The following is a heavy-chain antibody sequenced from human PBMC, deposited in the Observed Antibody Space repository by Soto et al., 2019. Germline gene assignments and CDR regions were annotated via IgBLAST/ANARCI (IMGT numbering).Heavy chain of an antibody. Sequence: PSETLSLTXAVSGYSISSGYYWGWIRQPPGKGLEWIGSIYHSGSTYYNPSLKSRVTISVDTSKNQFSLKLSSVTAADTAVYYCARDNPITIIGVVHSWFDPWGQGTLVTVS. J-gene: IGHJ5*02. CDR1: GYSISSGYY. CDR2: IYHSGST. V-gene: IGHV4-38-2*02. CDR3: ARDNPITIIGVVHSWFDP. D-gene: IGHD3-3*01.